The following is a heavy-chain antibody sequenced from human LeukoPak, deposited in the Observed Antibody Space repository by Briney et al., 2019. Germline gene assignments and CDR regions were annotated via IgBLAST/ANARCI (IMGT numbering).Heavy chain of an antibody. D-gene: IGHD3-10*01. J-gene: IGHJ5*02. CDR2: IYYSGST. Sequence: PSETLSLTCTVSGGSISSGGYYWSWIRQHPGKGLEWIGYIYYSGSTYYNPSLKSRVTISVDTSKNQFSLKLSSVTAADTAVYYCARDLNCYGSGGGFDPWGQGTLVTVSS. CDR3: ARDLNCYGSGGGFDP. V-gene: IGHV4-31*03. CDR1: GGSISSGGYY.